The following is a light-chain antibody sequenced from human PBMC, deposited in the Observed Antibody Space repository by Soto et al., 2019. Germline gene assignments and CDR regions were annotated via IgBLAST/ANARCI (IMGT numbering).Light chain of an antibody. CDR3: QQYVTSPRT. CDR1: QSVSSSY. Sequence: EIVLTQSPGTLSLSPGERATLSCRASQSVSSSYLAWYQQKPGQAPRLLIYGASIRATGIPDRFSGSGSRTDYTLTISRLEPEDFAVYFCQQYVTSPRTFGQGTELEIK. V-gene: IGKV3-20*01. J-gene: IGKJ2*02. CDR2: GAS.